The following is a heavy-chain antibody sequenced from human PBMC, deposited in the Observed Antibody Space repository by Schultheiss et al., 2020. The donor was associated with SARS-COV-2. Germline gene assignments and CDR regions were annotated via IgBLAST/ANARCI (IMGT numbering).Heavy chain of an antibody. CDR3: AMGFWAVSFDY. CDR1: GGSISSYY. CDR2: IYYSGST. V-gene: IGHV4-59*06. D-gene: IGHD4-11*01. J-gene: IGHJ4*02. Sequence: SETLSLTCTVSGGSISSYYWSWIRQHPGKGLEWIGYIYYSGSTYYNPSLKSRVTISVDTSKNQFSLKLSSVTAADTAVYYCAMGFWAVSFDYWGQGTLVTVSS.